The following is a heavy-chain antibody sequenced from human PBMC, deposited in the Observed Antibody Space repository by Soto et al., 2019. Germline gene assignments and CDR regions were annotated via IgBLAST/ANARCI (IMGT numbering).Heavy chain of an antibody. Sequence: LRLSCVVSVFPFGANAMSWVRQAPGKGLEWVSGLSNTGRRTSYADSVKGRFNISRDNSENTVYLQMNSLRVEDTAVYYCATEMGATQGPFDNWGQGTLVTVSS. J-gene: IGHJ4*02. CDR1: VFPFGANA. CDR3: ATEMGATQGPFDN. CDR2: LSNTGRRT. V-gene: IGHV3-23*01. D-gene: IGHD1-26*01.